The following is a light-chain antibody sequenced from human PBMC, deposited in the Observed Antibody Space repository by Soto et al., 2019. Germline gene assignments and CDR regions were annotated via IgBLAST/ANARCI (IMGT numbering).Light chain of an antibody. CDR2: DVS. J-gene: IGLJ1*01. Sequence: QSALTQPAAVSGSPGQSTTISCTGTSSDIGGYNYVSWYQQLPGEAPKLIIYDVSDRPSGVSTRFSGSKSGNTASLTISGLQAEDEDDYYCSSFTSRHTYVFGTGTKVTVL. V-gene: IGLV2-14*01. CDR3: SSFTSRHTYV. CDR1: SSDIGGYNY.